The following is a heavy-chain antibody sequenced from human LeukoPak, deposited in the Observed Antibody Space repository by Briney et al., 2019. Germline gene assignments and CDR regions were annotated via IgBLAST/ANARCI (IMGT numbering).Heavy chain of an antibody. D-gene: IGHD2-2*01. V-gene: IGHV3-30*18. CDR3: AKDRLVVAPAAMTSNFDY. Sequence: GGSLRLSCAASGFTFSSYGMHWVRQAPGKGLEWVAVISYDGSNKYYADSVKGRFTISRDNSKNALYLQMNSLRAEDTAVYYCAKDRLVVAPAAMTSNFDYWGQGTLVTVSS. CDR2: ISYDGSNK. J-gene: IGHJ4*02. CDR1: GFTFSSYG.